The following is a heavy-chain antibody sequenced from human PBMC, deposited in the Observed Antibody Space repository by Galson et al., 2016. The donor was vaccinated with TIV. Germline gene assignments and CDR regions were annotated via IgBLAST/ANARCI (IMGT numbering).Heavy chain of an antibody. D-gene: IGHD2-2*01. J-gene: IGHJ5*02. V-gene: IGHV4-39*01. CDR2: IYYSGSA. CDR1: GGSISSTSYY. CDR3: ATYCSSTTCLFDP. Sequence: ETLSLTCTVSGGSISSTSYYWGWIRQPPGKGLEWIGNIYYSGSAYYNPSLKSRVTISVDTSKNQFSLKLSSLTAADTAVYYCATYCSSTTCLFDPWGQGTLVTVSS.